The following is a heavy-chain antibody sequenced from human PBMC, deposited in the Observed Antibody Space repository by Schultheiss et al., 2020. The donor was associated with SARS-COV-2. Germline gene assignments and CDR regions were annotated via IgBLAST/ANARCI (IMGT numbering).Heavy chain of an antibody. CDR2: INPNSGGT. D-gene: IGHD6-13*01. Sequence: ASVKVSCKASGYTFTSYDINWVRQATGQGLEWMGWINPNSGGTNYAQKFQGRVTMTRDTSISTAYMELSRLRSDDTAVYYCARDSGYSSSWYEGFVGPSDNWFDPWGQGTLVTVSS. CDR1: GYTFTSYD. J-gene: IGHJ5*02. V-gene: IGHV1-2*02. CDR3: ARDSGYSSSWYEGFVGPSDNWFDP.